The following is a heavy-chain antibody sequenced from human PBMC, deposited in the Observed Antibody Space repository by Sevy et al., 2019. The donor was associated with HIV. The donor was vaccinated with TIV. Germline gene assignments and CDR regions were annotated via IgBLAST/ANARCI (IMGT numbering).Heavy chain of an antibody. CDR2: IIPMYTTP. CDR3: ARGVTVAGSYFDY. Sequence: ASVKVSCKASGATFSSDVISWVRQVPGQGLEWMGGIIPMYTTPSYAQNFQGRVTITADGSTSTVYMDLSSLRSEDTAIYYCARGVTVAGSYFDYWGQGTLVTVSS. CDR1: GATFSSDV. V-gene: IGHV1-69*13. D-gene: IGHD6-19*01. J-gene: IGHJ4*02.